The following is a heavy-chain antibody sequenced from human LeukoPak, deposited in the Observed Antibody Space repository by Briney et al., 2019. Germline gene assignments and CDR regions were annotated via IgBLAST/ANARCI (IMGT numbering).Heavy chain of an antibody. V-gene: IGHV1-18*01. CDR1: GYTFTSYG. Sequence: ASVKLSCTASGYTFTSYGISWVRQAPGQGLEWMGWISAYNGNTNYAQKLQGRVTMTTDTSTSTAYMELRSLRSDDTAVYYCAREDYGDFTYDYWGQGNLVTVSS. J-gene: IGHJ4*02. D-gene: IGHD4-17*01. CDR3: AREDYGDFTYDY. CDR2: ISAYNGNT.